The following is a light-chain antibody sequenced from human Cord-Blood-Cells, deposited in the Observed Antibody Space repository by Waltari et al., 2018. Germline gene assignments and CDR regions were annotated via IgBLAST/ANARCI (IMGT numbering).Light chain of an antibody. CDR1: SSDVGGYNY. J-gene: IGLJ1*01. Sequence: QSALTQPAPVSGSPGQSITISCTGTSSDVGGYNYVPWYQQHPGKPPKLMIYDVSKRPSGVSNRFSGSKSGNTASLTISGLQAEDEADYYCSSYTSSSTFVFGTGTKVTVL. CDR3: SSYTSSSTFV. CDR2: DVS. V-gene: IGLV2-14*01.